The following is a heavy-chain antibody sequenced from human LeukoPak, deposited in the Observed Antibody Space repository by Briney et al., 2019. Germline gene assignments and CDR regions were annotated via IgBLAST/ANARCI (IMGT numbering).Heavy chain of an antibody. D-gene: IGHD3-16*01. V-gene: IGHV4-30-2*01. J-gene: IGHJ3*02. CDR2: ISHSGST. CDR1: GGSFSSGGYY. CDR3: ARDLGGWGTFDI. Sequence: SETLSLTCTVSGGSFSSGGYYWSWIRQPPGKGLEWIGYISHSGSTYSNPSLKSRVTISVDRSKHQLSLKLPSVTAADTAVYYCARDLGGWGTFDIWGQGAMVTVSS.